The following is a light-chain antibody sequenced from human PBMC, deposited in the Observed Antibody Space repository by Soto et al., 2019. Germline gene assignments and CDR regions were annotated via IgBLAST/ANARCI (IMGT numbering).Light chain of an antibody. J-gene: IGLJ3*02. CDR1: SSDVGDYNY. CDR2: EVT. Sequence: QSALTQPASVSGSPGQSITISCTGTSSDVGDYNYVSWYQLHPGKAPKLMIYEVTNRPSGVSNRFSGSKSGNTASLTISGLQAEDEADYYCQSFDSSLNERVFGGGTKLTVL. V-gene: IGLV2-14*01. CDR3: QSFDSSLNERV.